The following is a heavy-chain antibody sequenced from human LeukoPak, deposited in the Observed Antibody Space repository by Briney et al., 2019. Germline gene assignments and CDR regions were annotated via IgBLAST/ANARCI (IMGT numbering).Heavy chain of an antibody. CDR1: GYTFTSYG. D-gene: IGHD6-19*01. J-gene: IGHJ4*02. Sequence: GASVKVSCKASGYTFTSYGISWVRQAPGQGLEWMGRIIPILGIANYAQKFQGRVTITADKSTSTAYMELSSLRSEDTAVYYCATRGIAVADDYWGQGTLVTVSS. CDR3: ATRGIAVADDY. V-gene: IGHV1-69*04. CDR2: IIPILGIA.